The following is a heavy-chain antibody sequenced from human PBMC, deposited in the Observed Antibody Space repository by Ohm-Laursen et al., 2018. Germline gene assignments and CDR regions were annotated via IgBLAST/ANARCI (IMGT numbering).Heavy chain of an antibody. D-gene: IGHD3-16*01. J-gene: IGHJ4*02. CDR3: ARVLRFGEPYYFDN. CDR2: IFHSGST. V-gene: IGHV4-34*12. Sequence: GTLSLTCTVYGGSLSGYYWSWIRQPPGKGLEWIGEIFHSGSTNYNPSLKSRVTISVDTSKNQFSLNLSSVTAADTAVYYCARVLRFGEPYYFDNWGQGTLVTVSS. CDR1: GGSLSGYY.